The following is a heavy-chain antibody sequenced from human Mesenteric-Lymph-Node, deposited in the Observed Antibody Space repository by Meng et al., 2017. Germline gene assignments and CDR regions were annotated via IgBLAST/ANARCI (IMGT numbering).Heavy chain of an antibody. CDR2: ISGSGSST. CDR3: AKSADSSTWSPSDY. CDR1: GSTFSDFG. D-gene: IGHD6-13*01. Sequence: GGSLRLSCAASGSTFSDFGMSWVRQAPGKGLEWVSTISGSGSSTYHADSVKGRFTISRDNSKNTLYLQMNSLRAEDTAIYYCAKSADSSTWSPSDYWGQGTLVTVSS. J-gene: IGHJ4*02. V-gene: IGHV3-23*01.